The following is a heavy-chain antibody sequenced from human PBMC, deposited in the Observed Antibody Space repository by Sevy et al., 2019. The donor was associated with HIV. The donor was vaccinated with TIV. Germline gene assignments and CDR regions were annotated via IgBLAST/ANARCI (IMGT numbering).Heavy chain of an antibody. CDR2: IWYDGSNK. V-gene: IGHV3-33*01. CDR1: GFTFSIYG. Sequence: GGSLRLSCAASGFTFSIYGMHWVRQAPGKGLEWVAVIWYDGSNKYYGDSVKGRFTISRDNSKNTLYLHMNSLRAEDTAVYYCARGPDYGGYTDYWGQGTLVTVSS. D-gene: IGHD4-17*01. CDR3: ARGPDYGGYTDY. J-gene: IGHJ4*02.